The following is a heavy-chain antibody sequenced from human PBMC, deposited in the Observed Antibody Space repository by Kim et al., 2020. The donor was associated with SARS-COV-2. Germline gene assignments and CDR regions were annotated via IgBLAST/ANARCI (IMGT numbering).Heavy chain of an antibody. CDR3: AKNGYGGNSGGLYFQH. D-gene: IGHD2-21*02. Sequence: GGSLRLSCAASGFTFSSYGMHWVRQAPGKGLEWVAVISYDGSNKYYADSVKGRFTISRDNSKNTLYLQMNSLRAEDTAVYYCAKNGYGGNSGGLYFQHWGQGTLVTVSS. J-gene: IGHJ1*01. V-gene: IGHV3-30*18. CDR2: ISYDGSNK. CDR1: GFTFSSYG.